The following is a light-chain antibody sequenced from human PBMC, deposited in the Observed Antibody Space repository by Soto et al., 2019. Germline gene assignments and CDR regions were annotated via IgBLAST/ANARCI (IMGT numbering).Light chain of an antibody. CDR2: DVS. V-gene: IGLV2-11*01. CDR3: CSSTDTYTLV. Sequence: QSVLTQPRSMSGSPGQSVTISCTGTSSDVGGYNYVSWYQQHPGKAPRLIIYDVSQRPSGVPGRFSGSKSGNTASLTISGLQAEDEADYSCCSSTDTYTLVFGTGTKLTVL. CDR1: SSDVGGYNY. J-gene: IGLJ1*01.